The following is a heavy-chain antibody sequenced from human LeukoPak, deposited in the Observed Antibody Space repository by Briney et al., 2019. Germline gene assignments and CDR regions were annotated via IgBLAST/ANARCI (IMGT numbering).Heavy chain of an antibody. CDR1: GGSISSYY. Sequence: SETLSLTCTVSGGSISSYYWSWIRQPPGKGLEWIGYIYYSGSTNYNPSLKSRVTISVDTSKNQFSLRLTSVTAADTAVYYCARGGGLIFGVGYSWFDPWGQGTLVTVSS. J-gene: IGHJ5*02. D-gene: IGHD3-3*01. CDR2: IYYSGST. V-gene: IGHV4-59*01. CDR3: ARGGGLIFGVGYSWFDP.